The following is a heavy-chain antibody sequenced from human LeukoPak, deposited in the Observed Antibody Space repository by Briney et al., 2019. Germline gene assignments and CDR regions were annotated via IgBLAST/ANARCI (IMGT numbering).Heavy chain of an antibody. CDR3: ARVVRDGNNFVFDY. CDR1: GFTFSASY. Sequence: AESLRLSCAVSGFTFSASYMTWIRQAPGKGLEWVSFISSTSDYTNYGDSVKGRFAVFRDNAKNTLYLQMNSLRVEDTAVYYCARVVRDGNNFVFDYWGQGTLVTVSS. CDR2: ISSTSDYT. D-gene: IGHD5-24*01. V-gene: IGHV3-11*05. J-gene: IGHJ4*02.